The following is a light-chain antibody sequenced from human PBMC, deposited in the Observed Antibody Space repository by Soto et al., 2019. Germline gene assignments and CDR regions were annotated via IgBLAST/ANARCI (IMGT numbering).Light chain of an antibody. CDR2: GVS. J-gene: IGKJ1*01. Sequence: EVVWTQSPGTLSLSPGERATLAGRASQSVSSSYLAWHQQKPGQAPRLLIYGVSSRATGIPDRFSGSGSGTDFTLTISRLEPEDFAVYYCQQYGTSPRTFGPGTKAAIK. V-gene: IGKV3-20*01. CDR3: QQYGTSPRT. CDR1: QSVSSSY.